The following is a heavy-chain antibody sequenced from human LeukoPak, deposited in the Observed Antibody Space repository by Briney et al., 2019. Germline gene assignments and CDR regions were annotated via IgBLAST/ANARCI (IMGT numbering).Heavy chain of an antibody. CDR1: GFTFSSYW. CDR3: ARSRIAAAGGFDP. CDR2: INSDGSST. V-gene: IGHV3-74*01. Sequence: GGSLRLSCAASGFTFSSYWMHWVRQAPGKGLVWVSRINSDGSSTSYADSVKGRFTISRDNANNTLYLQMNSLRAEDTAVYYCARSRIAAAGGFDPWGQGTLVTVSS. D-gene: IGHD6-13*01. J-gene: IGHJ5*02.